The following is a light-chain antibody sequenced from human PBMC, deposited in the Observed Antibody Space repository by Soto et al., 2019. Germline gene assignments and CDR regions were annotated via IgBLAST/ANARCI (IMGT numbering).Light chain of an antibody. CDR2: DVS. CDR3: SSYASSSTLV. V-gene: IGLV2-14*01. CDR1: SSDVGGYDY. J-gene: IGLJ2*01. Sequence: QSALTQHASVSGSPGQSITISCTGTSSDVGGYDYVSWYQQHPGKVPKLMIYDVSSRPSGVSNRFSGSKSGNTASLTISGLQAEDEADYYCSSYASSSTLVFGGGTKVTVL.